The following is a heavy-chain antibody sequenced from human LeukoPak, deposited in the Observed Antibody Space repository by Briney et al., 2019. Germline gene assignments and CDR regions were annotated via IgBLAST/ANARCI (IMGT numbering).Heavy chain of an antibody. Sequence: ASVKVSCKASGYTFTGYYMHWVRQAPGQGLEWMGWISAYNGNTNCAQKLQGRVTMTTDTSTSTAYMELRSLRSDDTAVYYCARDRGYSYGSDHWGQGTLVTVSS. CDR1: GYTFTGYY. J-gene: IGHJ5*02. CDR3: ARDRGYSYGSDH. V-gene: IGHV1-18*04. CDR2: ISAYNGNT. D-gene: IGHD5-18*01.